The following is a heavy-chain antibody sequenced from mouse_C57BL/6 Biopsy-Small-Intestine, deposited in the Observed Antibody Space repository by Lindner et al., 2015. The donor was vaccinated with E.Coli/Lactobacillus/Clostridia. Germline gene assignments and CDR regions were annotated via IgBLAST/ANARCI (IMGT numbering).Heavy chain of an antibody. J-gene: IGHJ2*01. V-gene: IGHV1-82*01. D-gene: IGHD3-3*01. CDR1: GYAFSSSW. CDR3: FSGTGDY. CDR2: IYPGDGDT. Sequence: VQLQESGPELVRPGASVKISCKASGYAFSSSWMNWVKQRPGKGLEWIGRIYPGDGDTNYNGKFKGKATLTADKSSSTAYMQLSSLTSEDSAVYFCFSGTGDYWGQGTTLTVSS.